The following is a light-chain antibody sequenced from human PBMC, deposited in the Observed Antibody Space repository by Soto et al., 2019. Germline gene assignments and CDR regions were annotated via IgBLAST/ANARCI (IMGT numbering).Light chain of an antibody. CDR3: QQYNSYSP. V-gene: IGKV1-5*01. CDR2: DAS. J-gene: IGKJ4*01. CDR1: QSISSW. Sequence: DIQMTQSPSTLSASVGDRVTITCRASQSISSWLAWYQQKPGKAPKLLIYDASSLESGVPSRFSGSGSGTEFTLTISSLQPDDFATYCCQQYNSYSPFGGGTKVEIK.